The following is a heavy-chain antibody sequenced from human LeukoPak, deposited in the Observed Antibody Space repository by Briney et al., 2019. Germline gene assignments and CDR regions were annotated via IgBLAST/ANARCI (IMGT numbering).Heavy chain of an antibody. CDR2: IKQDGSEK. D-gene: IGHD6-13*01. CDR1: GFTFMTYW. V-gene: IGHV3-7*03. Sequence: GGSLRLSCEGSGFTFMTYWMTWVRQAPGKGLEWVANIKQDGSEKYYVDSVKGRFTISRDNAQNSLYLQMNSLRAEDTAVYYCARPRDSGWSKTWDYWGQGTLVTVSS. J-gene: IGHJ4*02. CDR3: ARPRDSGWSKTWDY.